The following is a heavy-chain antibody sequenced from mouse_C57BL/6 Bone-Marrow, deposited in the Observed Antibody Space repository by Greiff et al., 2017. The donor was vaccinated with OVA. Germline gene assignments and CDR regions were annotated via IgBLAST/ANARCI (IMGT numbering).Heavy chain of an antibody. CDR2: IYPGDGDT. V-gene: IGHV1-82*01. J-gene: IGHJ3*01. CDR1: GYAFSSSW. CDR3: ARQFRFAY. Sequence: QVQLKESGPELVKPGASVKISCKASGYAFSSSWMNWVKQRPGKGLEWIGRIYPGDGDTNYNGKFKGKATLTADKSSSTAYMQLSSLTSEDSAVYFCARQFRFAYWGQGTLVTVSA.